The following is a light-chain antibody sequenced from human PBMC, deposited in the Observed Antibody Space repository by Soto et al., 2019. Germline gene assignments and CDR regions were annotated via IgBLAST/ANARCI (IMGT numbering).Light chain of an antibody. V-gene: IGLV4-69*01. CDR1: SGHNSYA. CDR2: LNSDGSH. J-gene: IGLJ3*02. Sequence: QSALIQPPSASASLGASVKLTCTLSSGHNSYAIAWHQQQPEKGPRYLMKLNSDGSHSKGDGIPDRFSGSSSGAERYLTISSLQSEDEADYYCQTWSTDIRVFGGGTKLTVL. CDR3: QTWSTDIRV.